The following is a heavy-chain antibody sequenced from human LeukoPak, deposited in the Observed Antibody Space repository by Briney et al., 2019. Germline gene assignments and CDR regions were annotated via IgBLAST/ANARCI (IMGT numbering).Heavy chain of an antibody. J-gene: IGHJ3*02. Sequence: GASVKVSCKASGYTFTSYDINWVRQATGQGLGWMGWINPNSGGTNYAQKFQGRVTMTRDTSISTAYMELSRLRSDDTAVYYCARVFESGYDLNAFDIWGQGTMVTVSS. CDR3: ARVFESGYDLNAFDI. CDR2: INPNSGGT. CDR1: GYTFTSYD. D-gene: IGHD5-12*01. V-gene: IGHV1-2*02.